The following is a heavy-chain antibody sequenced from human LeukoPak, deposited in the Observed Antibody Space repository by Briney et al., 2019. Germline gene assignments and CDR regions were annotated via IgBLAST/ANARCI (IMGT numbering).Heavy chain of an antibody. CDR3: AKDFGRNLGGPGY. V-gene: IGHV3-72*01. Sequence: GGSLRLSCAASGFTFSDHYMDWVRQAPGKGLEWVGRNRNKGNSYTTEYAASVKGRFTISRDDSNNSLYLQMNSLRGEDTAVYYCAKDFGRNLGGPGYWGRGTLVIVSS. CDR1: GFTFSDHY. D-gene: IGHD1-14*01. CDR2: NRNKGNSYTT. J-gene: IGHJ4*02.